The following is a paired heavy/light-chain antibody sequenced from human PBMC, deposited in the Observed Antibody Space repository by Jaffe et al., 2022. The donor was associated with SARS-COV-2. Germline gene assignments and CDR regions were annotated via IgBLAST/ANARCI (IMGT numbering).Light chain of an antibody. CDR2: EVS. CDR3: MQSIQPGYT. J-gene: IGKJ2*01. Sequence: DIVMTQTPLSLSVTPGQPASISCKSSQSLLHSDGKTYLYWYLQKPGQPPQLLIYEVSNRFSGVPDRFSGSGSGTDFTLKISRVEAEDVGVYYCMQSIQPGYTFGQGTKLEIK. CDR1: QSLLHSDGKTY. V-gene: IGKV2D-29*01.
Heavy chain of an antibody. Sequence: EVQLVESGGGLVQPGRSLRLSCAASGFTFDDYAMHWVRQAPGKGLEWVSGISWNSGSIGYADSVKGRFTISRDNAKNSLYLQMNSLRAEDTALYYCAKAVEMATTRYYYYYGMDVWGQGTTVTVSS. CDR2: ISWNSGSI. CDR1: GFTFDDYA. D-gene: IGHD5-12*01. J-gene: IGHJ6*02. CDR3: AKAVEMATTRYYYYYGMDV. V-gene: IGHV3-9*01.